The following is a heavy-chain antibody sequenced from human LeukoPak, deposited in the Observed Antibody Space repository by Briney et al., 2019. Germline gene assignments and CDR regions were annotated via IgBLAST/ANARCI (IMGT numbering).Heavy chain of an antibody. CDR3: AREYCSSTSCYREGYFDY. CDR1: GYTFTSYY. V-gene: IGHV1-46*01. J-gene: IGHJ4*02. D-gene: IGHD2-2*02. CDR2: INPSGGST. Sequence: ASVKVSCKASGYTFTSYYMHWVRQAPGQGREWMGIINPSGGSTSYAQKFQGRVTMTRDMSTSTVYMELSSLRSEDTAVYYCAREYCSSTSCYREGYFDYWGQGTLVTVSS.